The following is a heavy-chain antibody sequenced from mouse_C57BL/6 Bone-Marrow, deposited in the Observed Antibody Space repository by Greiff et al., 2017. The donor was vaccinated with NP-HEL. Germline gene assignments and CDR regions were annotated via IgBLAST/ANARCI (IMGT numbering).Heavy chain of an antibody. CDR3: TRSYYGSPWYFDV. V-gene: IGHV1-15*01. CDR1: GYTFTDYE. Sequence: VQLQQSGAELVRPGASVTLSCKASGYTFTDYEMHWVKQTPVHGLEWIGAIDPETGGTAYNQKFKGKAILTADKSSSTAYMELRSLTSEDSAVYYCTRSYYGSPWYFDVWGTGTTVTVSS. D-gene: IGHD1-1*01. J-gene: IGHJ1*03. CDR2: IDPETGGT.